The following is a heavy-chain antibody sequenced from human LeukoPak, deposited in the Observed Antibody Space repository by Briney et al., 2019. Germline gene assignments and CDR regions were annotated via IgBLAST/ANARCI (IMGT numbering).Heavy chain of an antibody. V-gene: IGHV3-48*01. CDR3: ARADSSSWYYYYYGMDV. CDR2: ISSSSSTI. D-gene: IGHD6-13*01. CDR1: GFTFSSYS. J-gene: IGHJ6*02. Sequence: AGGSLRLSCAASGFTFSSYSMNWVRQAPGKGLEWVSYISSSSSTIYYADSVKGRFTISRDNAKNSLYLQMNSLRAEDTAVYYCARADSSSWYYYYYGMDVWGQGTTVTVSS.